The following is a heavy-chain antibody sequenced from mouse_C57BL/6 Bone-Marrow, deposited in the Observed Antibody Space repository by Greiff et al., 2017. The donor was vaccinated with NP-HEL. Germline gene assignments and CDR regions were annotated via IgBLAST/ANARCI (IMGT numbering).Heavy chain of an antibody. V-gene: IGHV10-1*01. CDR3: VRLLTGFAY. D-gene: IGHD4-1*01. J-gene: IGHJ3*01. CDR2: IRSKSNNYAT. Sequence: EVQLVESGGGLVQPKGSLKLSCAASGFSFNTYAMNWVRQAPGKGLEWVARIRSKSNNYATYYADSVNDRFTSSRDDSESMLYLQMNNLKTEDTAMYYCVRLLTGFAYWGQGTLVTVSA. CDR1: GFSFNTYA.